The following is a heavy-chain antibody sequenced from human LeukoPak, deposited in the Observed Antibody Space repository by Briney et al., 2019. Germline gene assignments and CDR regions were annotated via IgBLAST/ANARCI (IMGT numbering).Heavy chain of an antibody. CDR1: GGTFSSYA. Sequence: ASVKVSCKASGGTFSSYAISWVRQAPGQGLEWMGGIIPIFGTANYAQKFQGRVTITTDESTSTAYMELSSLRSEDTAVYYCASWVSYGSLDYWGQGTLVTVSS. CDR2: IIPIFGTA. V-gene: IGHV1-69*05. J-gene: IGHJ4*02. D-gene: IGHD5-18*01. CDR3: ASWVSYGSLDY.